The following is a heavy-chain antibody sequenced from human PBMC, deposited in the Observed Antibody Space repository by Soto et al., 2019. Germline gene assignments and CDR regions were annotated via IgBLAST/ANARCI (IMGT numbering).Heavy chain of an antibody. Sequence: QVTLKESGPVLVKPTETLTLTCTVSGFSLSNARMGVSWIRQPPGKALEWLAHIFWNDETSYSPSLRSRLTIPKDTSKSQVVLTMTNRDPVDTATYYCARPAHSSSWLSFSYWGQGTLVTVSS. V-gene: IGHV2-26*01. CDR3: ARPAHSSSWLSFSY. J-gene: IGHJ4*02. CDR2: IFWNDET. D-gene: IGHD6-13*01. CDR1: GFSLSNARMG.